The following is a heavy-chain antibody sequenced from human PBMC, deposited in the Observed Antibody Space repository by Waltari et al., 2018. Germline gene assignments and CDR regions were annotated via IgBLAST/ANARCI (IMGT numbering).Heavy chain of an antibody. CDR2: ISCRSSFL. J-gene: IGHJ6*02. CDR3: AKGPQGIEEYYFGLDV. Sequence: VQLVESGGGLVKPGGSLRLSCVASGFTFSDYSINWGRQAPGKGVEWVSSISCRSSFLYYADSVKGRFTISRDNAKNSLFLQIEILIGEDTAVYYCAKGPQGIEEYYFGLDVWGQGTTVTVSS. V-gene: IGHV3-21*02. D-gene: IGHD2-21*01. CDR1: GFTFSDYS.